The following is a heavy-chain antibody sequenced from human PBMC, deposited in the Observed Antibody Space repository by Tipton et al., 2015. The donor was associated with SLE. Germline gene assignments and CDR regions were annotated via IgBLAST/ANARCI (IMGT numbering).Heavy chain of an antibody. Sequence: QSGAEVKKPGESLKISCKGSGYSFISYWIGWVRQMPGKGLEWMGIIYPGDSDTRYSPSFQGQVTISADKSISTAYLQWSSLKASATAMYYCARSVWWLPPDSYYYMDVWGKGTTVTVSS. CDR2: IYPGDSDT. D-gene: IGHD5-12*01. CDR3: ARSVWWLPPDSYYYMDV. V-gene: IGHV5-51*03. J-gene: IGHJ6*03. CDR1: GYSFISYW.